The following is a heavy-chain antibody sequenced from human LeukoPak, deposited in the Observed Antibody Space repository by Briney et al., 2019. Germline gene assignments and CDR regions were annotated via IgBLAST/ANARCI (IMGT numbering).Heavy chain of an antibody. CDR1: GYTFTSYA. J-gene: IGHJ4*02. D-gene: IGHD3-9*01. V-gene: IGHV7-4-1*02. CDR2: INTNTGNP. CDR3: AREDYAILTGYSELGG. Sequence: GASVKVSCKASGYTFTSYAMNWVRQAPGQGLEWMGWINTNTGNPTYAQGFTGRFVFSLDTSVSTAYLQISSLKAEDTAVYYCAREDYAILTGYSELGGWGQGTLVTVSS.